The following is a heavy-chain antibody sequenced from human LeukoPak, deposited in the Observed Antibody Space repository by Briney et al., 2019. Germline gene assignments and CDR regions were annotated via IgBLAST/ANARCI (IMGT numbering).Heavy chain of an antibody. CDR1: GYTFTSYY. CDR2: INPSGGST. CDR3: ASRGYSGYAVFDY. Sequence: ASVKVSCKASGYTFTSYYMHWVRQAPGQGLEWMGIINPSGGSTSYAQKFQGRVAMTRDTSTSTVYMELSSLRCEDTAVYYCASRGYSGYAVFDYWGQGTLVTVSS. V-gene: IGHV1-46*01. J-gene: IGHJ4*02. D-gene: IGHD5-12*01.